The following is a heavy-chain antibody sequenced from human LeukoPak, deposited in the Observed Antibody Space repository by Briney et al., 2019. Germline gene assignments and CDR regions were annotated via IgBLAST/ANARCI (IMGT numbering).Heavy chain of an antibody. CDR2: INHSGST. V-gene: IGHV4-34*01. Sequence: SETLSLTCAVYGGSFSGYYWSSIRQPPGKGLGWIGEINHSGSTNYNPSLKSRVTISVDTSKNQFSLKLSSVTAADTAVYYCARSPARFRYSGSYPTDYWGQGTLVTVSS. CDR1: GGSFSGYY. CDR3: ARSPARFRYSGSYPTDY. D-gene: IGHD1-26*01. J-gene: IGHJ4*02.